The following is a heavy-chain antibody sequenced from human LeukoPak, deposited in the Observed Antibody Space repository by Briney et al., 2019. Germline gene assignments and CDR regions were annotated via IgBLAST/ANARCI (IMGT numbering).Heavy chain of an antibody. CDR1: GFTFSSYG. J-gene: IGHJ4*02. V-gene: IGHV3-33*01. CDR3: ARDGLTYYYDSSGYDY. D-gene: IGHD3-22*01. Sequence: GGSLRLSCAASGFTFSSYGMHWVRQAPGKGLEWVAVIWYDGSNKYYADSVKGRFTISRDNSKNTLYLQMDSLRAEDTAVYYCARDGLTYYYDSSGYDYWGQGTLVGVSS. CDR2: IWYDGSNK.